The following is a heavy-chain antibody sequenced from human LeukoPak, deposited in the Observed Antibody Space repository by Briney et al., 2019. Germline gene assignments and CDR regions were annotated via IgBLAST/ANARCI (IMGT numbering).Heavy chain of an antibody. CDR3: AVQTGYSSGWYDRTAGWFDP. J-gene: IGHJ5*02. CDR2: IYTSGST. Sequence: SETLSLTCAVCGGSFSGYYWSWIRQPAGKGLEWIGRIYTSGSTNYNPSLKSRVTISVDTSKNQFSLKLSSVTAADTAVYYCAVQTGYSSGWYDRTAGWFDPWGQGTLVTVSS. D-gene: IGHD6-19*01. CDR1: GGSFSGYY. V-gene: IGHV4-4*07.